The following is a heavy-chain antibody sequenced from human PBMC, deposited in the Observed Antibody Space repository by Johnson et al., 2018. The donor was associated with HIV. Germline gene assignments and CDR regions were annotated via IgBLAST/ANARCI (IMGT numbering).Heavy chain of an antibody. CDR2: IKSKADGGTT. D-gene: IGHD3-10*01. V-gene: IGHV3-15*01. Sequence: EVQLVESGGGLVKPGGSLRLSCAASGFTFSNAWMSWVRQAPGKGLEWVGRIKSKADGGTTDYAAPVKGRFTISRDNSKNTLYLQMNSLRAEDTAVYYCAKWWFRELLPNAFDLWGQGTMVTVSS. J-gene: IGHJ3*01. CDR3: AKWWFRELLPNAFDL. CDR1: GFTFSNAW.